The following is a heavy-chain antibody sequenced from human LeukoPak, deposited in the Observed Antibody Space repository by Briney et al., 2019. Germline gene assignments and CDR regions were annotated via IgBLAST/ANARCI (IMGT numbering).Heavy chain of an antibody. Sequence: ASVKVSRKASGGTFSSYTISWVRQAPGQGLEWMGRIIPILGIANYAQKFQGRVTITADKSTSTAYMELSSLRSEDTAVYYCARGGTMIVHSTTYFDYWGQGTLVTVSS. V-gene: IGHV1-69*02. D-gene: IGHD3-22*01. J-gene: IGHJ4*02. CDR2: IIPILGIA. CDR3: ARGGTMIVHSTTYFDY. CDR1: GGTFSSYT.